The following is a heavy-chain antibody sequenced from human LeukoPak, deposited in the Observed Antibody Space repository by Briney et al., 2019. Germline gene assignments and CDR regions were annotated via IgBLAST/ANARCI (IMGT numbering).Heavy chain of an antibody. V-gene: IGHV3-23*01. CDR1: GFTFSSYA. J-gene: IGHJ4*02. CDR2: ISGSGGST. D-gene: IGHD1-26*01. CDR3: AKVWSGSFFDY. Sequence: TGGSLRLSCAASGFTFSSYAMSWVRQAPGKGLERVSAISGSGGSTYYADSVKGRFTISRDNYKNTLYLQMNSLRAEDTAVYYCAKVWSGSFFDYWGQGTLVTVSS.